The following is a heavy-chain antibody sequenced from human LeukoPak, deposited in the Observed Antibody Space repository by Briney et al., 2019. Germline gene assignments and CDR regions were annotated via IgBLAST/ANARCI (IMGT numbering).Heavy chain of an antibody. V-gene: IGHV3-30*03. CDR1: GFTFSSYG. J-gene: IGHJ4*02. Sequence: PGGSLRLSCAASGFTFSSYGMHWVRQAPGKGLEWVAVISYDGSNKYYADSVKGRFTISRDNSKNTLYLQMNSLRADDTAVYYCARGVEVTRSGYYYVYFDYWGQGTLVTVSS. D-gene: IGHD3-22*01. CDR2: ISYDGSNK. CDR3: ARGVEVTRSGYYYVYFDY.